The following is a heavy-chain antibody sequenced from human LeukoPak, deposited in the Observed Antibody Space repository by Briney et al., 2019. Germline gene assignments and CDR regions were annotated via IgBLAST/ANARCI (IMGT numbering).Heavy chain of an antibody. CDR1: GGSISSSSYY. Sequence: SETLSLTCTVSGGSISSSSYYWGWIRQPPGKGLEWIGTIYYSGSTYYNPSLKSRVSISVDTSKNQFSLKLSSVTAADTAVYYCARTYYYYYYMDVWGKGTTVTVPS. J-gene: IGHJ6*03. CDR2: IYYSGST. CDR3: ARTYYYYYYMDV. V-gene: IGHV4-39*07.